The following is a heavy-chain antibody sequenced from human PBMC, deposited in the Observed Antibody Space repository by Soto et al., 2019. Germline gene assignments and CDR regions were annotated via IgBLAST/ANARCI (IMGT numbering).Heavy chain of an antibody. CDR2: ISYDGSNK. D-gene: IGHD3-22*01. CDR3: AKEGGAMIVVAPFDY. Sequence: GGSLRLSCAASGFTFSSYGMHWVRQAPGKGLEWVAVISYDGSNKYYADSVKGRFTISRDNSKNTLYLQMNSLRAEDTAVYYWAKEGGAMIVVAPFDYWGQGTLVTVSS. CDR1: GFTFSSYG. V-gene: IGHV3-30*18. J-gene: IGHJ4*02.